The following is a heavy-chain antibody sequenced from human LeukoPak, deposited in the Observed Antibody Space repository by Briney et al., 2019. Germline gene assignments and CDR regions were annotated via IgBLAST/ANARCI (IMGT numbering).Heavy chain of an antibody. CDR2: IKSKIDGGTT. Sequence: GGSLRLSCAASGFTFSNAWMSWVRQAPGKGLEWVGRIKSKIDGGTTDYAAPVKGRFTISRDDSKNTLYLQMNSLKTEDTAVYYCTTDSMATIFGPQYYFDYWGQGTLVTVSS. CDR3: TTDSMATIFGPQYYFDY. J-gene: IGHJ4*02. D-gene: IGHD5-24*01. CDR1: GFTFSNAW. V-gene: IGHV3-15*01.